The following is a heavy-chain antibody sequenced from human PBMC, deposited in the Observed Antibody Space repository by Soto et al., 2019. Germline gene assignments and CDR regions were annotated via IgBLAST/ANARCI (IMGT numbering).Heavy chain of an antibody. J-gene: IGHJ4*02. Sequence: PSVKVSCKASGYTFTSSGISWVRRAPGQGLEWMGWINTYNHNTNYAQKLQGRVTMTTDTSTNTAYMELRSLRSDDTAVYYCARDSRYCSGTSCYQSFDYWGLGTLVTVSS. V-gene: IGHV1-18*01. D-gene: IGHD2-15*01. CDR2: INTYNHNT. CDR3: ARDSRYCSGTSCYQSFDY. CDR1: GYTFTSSG.